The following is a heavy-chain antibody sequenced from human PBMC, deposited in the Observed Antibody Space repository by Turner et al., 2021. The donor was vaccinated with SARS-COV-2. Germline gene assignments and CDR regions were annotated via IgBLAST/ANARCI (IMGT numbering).Heavy chain of an antibody. V-gene: IGHV4-39*01. CDR1: AVSITSNSHY. Sequence: QLLVQESCPALVKPSETLSLPCTVSAVSITSNSHYWGWVRQPPGKGLEWIGITYYPGGSYYNPSLRGRVTISVDPSQNQFSLILRSVTAADTAVYYCVTSVRRSGYFQRWGQGSLVSVSS. CDR2: TYYPGGS. CDR3: VTSVRRSGYFQR. J-gene: IGHJ1*01.